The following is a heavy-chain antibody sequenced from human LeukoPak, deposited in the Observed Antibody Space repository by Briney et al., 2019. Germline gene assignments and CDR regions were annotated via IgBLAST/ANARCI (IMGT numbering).Heavy chain of an antibody. Sequence: SETLSLTCTVSGGSIRSSSYYWGWIRQPPGKGLEWIGTIYYSGSTYFDPSLKSRVTISVDTSQNQFSLKVSSVTAADTAVYYCARDREYTDYLHNWFDPWGQGTLVTVSS. CDR2: IYYSGST. D-gene: IGHD3-16*01. CDR1: GGSIRSSSYY. J-gene: IGHJ5*02. V-gene: IGHV4-39*02. CDR3: ARDREYTDYLHNWFDP.